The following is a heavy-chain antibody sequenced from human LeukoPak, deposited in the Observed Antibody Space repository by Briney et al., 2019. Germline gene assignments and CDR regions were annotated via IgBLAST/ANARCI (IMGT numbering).Heavy chain of an antibody. CDR1: GFTFSSYA. J-gene: IGHJ4*02. V-gene: IGHV3-23*01. Sequence: GGSLRLSCAASGFTFSSYAMSWVRQAPGKGLEWVSAISGSGGSTYYADSVKGRFTISRDNSKNTLYLQMNSLRAEDTAVYYCARSPGRLGELSFGYWGQGTLVTVSS. CDR2: ISGSGGST. CDR3: ARSPGRLGELSFGY. D-gene: IGHD3-16*02.